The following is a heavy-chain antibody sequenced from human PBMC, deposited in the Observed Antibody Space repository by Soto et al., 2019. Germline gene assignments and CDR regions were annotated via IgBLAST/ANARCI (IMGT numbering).Heavy chain of an antibody. CDR1: GVSITTTSYY. V-gene: IGHV4-39*01. Sequence: SETLSLTCTVSGVSITTTSYYWGWIRQPPGTGLEWIGSVYFSGTTYYNPSLKSRVTISVDTSKNHFSLRLSSVTAADTAIYYCARHGSYWGQGTLVTVSS. CDR2: VYFSGTT. CDR3: ARHGSY. J-gene: IGHJ4*02.